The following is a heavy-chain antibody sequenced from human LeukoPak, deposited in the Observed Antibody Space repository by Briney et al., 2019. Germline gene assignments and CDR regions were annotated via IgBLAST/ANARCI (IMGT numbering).Heavy chain of an antibody. D-gene: IGHD3-3*01. CDR1: AFTFSSYN. J-gene: IGHJ6*03. V-gene: IGHV3-21*01. CDR2: ISSSGTYI. CDR3: AKDGNHDFWSGYYMDV. Sequence: GGSLRLSCAASAFTFSSYNMNWVRQAPGKGLEWVSSISSSGTYIYYADSVKGRFTISRDNSKNTLYPQMNSLRAEDTAVYYCAKDGNHDFWSGYYMDVWGKGTTVSVSS.